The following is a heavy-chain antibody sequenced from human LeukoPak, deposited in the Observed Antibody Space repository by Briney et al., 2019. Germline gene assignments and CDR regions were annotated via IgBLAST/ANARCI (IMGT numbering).Heavy chain of an antibody. D-gene: IGHD3-22*01. J-gene: IGHJ3*02. CDR1: GGSISSYY. CDR2: IYYSGST. Sequence: SETPSLTCTVPGGSISSYYWSWIRQPPGKGLEWIGYIYYSGSTNYNPSLKSRVTISVDTSKNQFSLKLSSVTAADTAVYYCAREGRGPWDYYDSSGDAFDIWGQGTMVTVSS. CDR3: AREGRGPWDYYDSSGDAFDI. V-gene: IGHV4-59*01.